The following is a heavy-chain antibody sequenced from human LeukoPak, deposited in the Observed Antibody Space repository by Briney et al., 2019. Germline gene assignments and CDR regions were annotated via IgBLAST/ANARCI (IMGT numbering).Heavy chain of an antibody. D-gene: IGHD3-22*01. CDR2: IYYSGCT. J-gene: IGHJ4*02. CDR1: GGSTSSSSYY. CDR3: AKEISPAITMIVVVIKPLDY. Sequence: SETLSLTCTVSGGSTSSSSYYWGWIRQPPGTGLEWIGSIYYSGCTYYNPSLKSRVTISVDTSKNQFSLKLSSVTAADTAVYYCAKEISPAITMIVVVIKPLDYWGQGTLVTVSS. V-gene: IGHV4-39*07.